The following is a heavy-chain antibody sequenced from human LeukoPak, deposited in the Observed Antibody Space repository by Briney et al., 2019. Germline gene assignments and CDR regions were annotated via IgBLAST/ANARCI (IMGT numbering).Heavy chain of an antibody. J-gene: IGHJ3*02. CDR2: IYYSGST. CDR1: GGSISSYY. V-gene: IGHV4-59*01. Sequence: SETLSLTCTVSGGSISSYYWSWIRQSPGKGLEWIGYIYYSGSTNYNPSLKSRVTISVDTSKNQFSLNLTSVTTADTAVYYCARRGVAVRGGNAFDIWGQGTMVTVSS. CDR3: ARRGVAVRGGNAFDI. D-gene: IGHD3-10*01.